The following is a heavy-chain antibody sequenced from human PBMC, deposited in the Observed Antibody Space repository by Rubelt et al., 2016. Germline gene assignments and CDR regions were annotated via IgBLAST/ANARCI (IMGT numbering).Heavy chain of an antibody. CDR2: VYYSGTP. V-gene: IGHV4-39*01. CDR1: GGSFSKTSYY. Sequence: QLQLQESGPGLVKPSETLSLTCTVSGGSFSKTSYYWGWIRQTPGKGLELIGSVYYSGTPYYNPSLKRRVTISVDMSKNQSSRGLGTVSAADTAVYYCARRYPYYGDSYDIWGQGTLVTVAS. J-gene: IGHJ3*02. CDR3: ARRYPYYGDSYDI. D-gene: IGHD4-17*01.